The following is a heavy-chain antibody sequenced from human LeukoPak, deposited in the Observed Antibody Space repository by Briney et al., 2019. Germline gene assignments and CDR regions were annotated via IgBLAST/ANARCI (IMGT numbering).Heavy chain of an antibody. CDR2: IFHSGST. CDR3: ARGGGSYRPDNWFDP. CDR1: GGSISSYY. Sequence: PSETLSLTCTVSGGSISSYYWSWIRQPPGKGLEWIGSIFHSGSTYYNPSLKSRVTISVDTSKNQFSLKVTSVTAADTAVYYCARGGGSYRPDNWFDPWGQGTLVTVSS. V-gene: IGHV4-59*08. J-gene: IGHJ5*02. D-gene: IGHD1-26*01.